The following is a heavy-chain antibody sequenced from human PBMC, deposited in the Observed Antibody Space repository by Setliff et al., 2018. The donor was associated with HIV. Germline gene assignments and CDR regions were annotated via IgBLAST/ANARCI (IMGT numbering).Heavy chain of an antibody. CDR3: ARVRRSIVVVPAALMDV. V-gene: IGHV4-34*01. CDR1: GGSFSGYY. Sequence: KSSETLSLTCAVYGGSFSGYYWSWIRQPPGKGLEWIGEINHSGSTNYNPSLKSRVTISVDTSKNQFSLKLSSVTAADTAVYYCARVRRSIVVVPAALMDVWGKGTTVTVSS. D-gene: IGHD2-2*01. CDR2: INHSGST. J-gene: IGHJ6*03.